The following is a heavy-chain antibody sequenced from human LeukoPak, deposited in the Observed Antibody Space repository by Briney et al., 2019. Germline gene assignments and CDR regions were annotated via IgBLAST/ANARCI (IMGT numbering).Heavy chain of an antibody. Sequence: PSETLSLTCAVSGGSISSGGYSWSWIRQPPGKGLEWIGYIYHSGSAYYNPSLKSQVTISVDRSKNQFSLKLSSVTAADTAVYYCATRGHSSSSFDYWGQGTLVTVSS. J-gene: IGHJ4*02. CDR1: GGSISSGGYS. D-gene: IGHD6-13*01. CDR3: ATRGHSSSSFDY. V-gene: IGHV4-30-2*01. CDR2: IYHSGSA.